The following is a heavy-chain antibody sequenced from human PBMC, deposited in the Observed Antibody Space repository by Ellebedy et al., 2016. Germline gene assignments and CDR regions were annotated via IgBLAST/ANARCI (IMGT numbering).Heavy chain of an antibody. Sequence: GGSLRLSCEASRFTFSSHAMSWVRQAPGKGLEWVSAVVGSGERTFYADSVKGRFTISRDNAKNSLYLQMNTMRAEDTAMYYCAGGSGWITDFWGQGTLVTVSS. D-gene: IGHD2-2*03. CDR1: RFTFSSHA. CDR2: VVGSGERT. CDR3: AGGSGWITDF. J-gene: IGHJ4*02. V-gene: IGHV3-23*01.